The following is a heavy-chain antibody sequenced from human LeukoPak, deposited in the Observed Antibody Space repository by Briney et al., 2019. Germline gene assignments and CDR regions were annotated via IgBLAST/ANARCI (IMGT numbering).Heavy chain of an antibody. J-gene: IGHJ4*02. D-gene: IGHD5-18*01. V-gene: IGHV4-30-4*07. CDR2: VFTTGTT. Sequence: PSETLSLTCVVSGGSVSSGGYSWWWVRQAPGKGLEWIGYVFTTGTTYYNPSLNSRVTISLDMSKNQFSLKLRSVTAADTAVYFCVRGVTRGYIYADWGQGTLVTVSS. CDR3: VRGVTRGYIYAD. CDR1: GGSVSSGGYS.